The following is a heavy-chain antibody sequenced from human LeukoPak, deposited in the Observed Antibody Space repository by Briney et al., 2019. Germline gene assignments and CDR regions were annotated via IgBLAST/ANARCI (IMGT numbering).Heavy chain of an antibody. CDR1: GFTFSSYG. V-gene: IGHV3-23*01. J-gene: IGHJ4*02. CDR2: ISGSGGST. D-gene: IGHD4-17*01. CDR3: TAASRTFTVTTF. Sequence: GGSLRLSCAASGFTFSSYGMSWVRQAPGKGLEWVSAISGSGGSTYYADSVKGRFTISRDNSKNTLYLQMNSLKTEDTAVYYCTAASRTFTVTTFWGQGTLVTVSS.